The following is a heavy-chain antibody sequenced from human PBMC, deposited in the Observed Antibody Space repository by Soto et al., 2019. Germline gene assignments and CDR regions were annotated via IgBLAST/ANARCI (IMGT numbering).Heavy chain of an antibody. Sequence: SETLSLTCTVSGVSISSSSYYWGWIRQPPGKGLEWIGSIYYSGSTYYNPSLKSRVTISVDTSKNQFSLKLSSVTAADTAVYYCARSVSLIDFYYGMDVWGQGTTVTVSS. V-gene: IGHV4-39*07. D-gene: IGHD3-22*01. CDR3: ARSVSLIDFYYGMDV. CDR2: IYYSGST. J-gene: IGHJ6*02. CDR1: GVSISSSSYY.